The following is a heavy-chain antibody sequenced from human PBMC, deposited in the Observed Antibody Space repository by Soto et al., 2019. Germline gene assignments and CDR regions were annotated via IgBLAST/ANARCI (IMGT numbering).Heavy chain of an antibody. V-gene: IGHV4-59*08. J-gene: IGHJ6*02. CDR3: ARQRFGQLHGLVDV. Sequence: QVQLQESGPGLVKPSETLSLTCSVSGGSITSHYCSCFRQPPGKGLEWIGYIHHSGSTSYNPSLKSRVTMSVDTSQNQYSLTVSSVTAADTALYYCARQRFGQLHGLVDVWGPGTTVTVAS. CDR1: GGSITSHY. D-gene: IGHD3-10*01. CDR2: IHHSGST.